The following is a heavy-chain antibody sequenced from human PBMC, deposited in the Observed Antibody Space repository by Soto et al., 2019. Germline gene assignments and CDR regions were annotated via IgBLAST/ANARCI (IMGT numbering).Heavy chain of an antibody. J-gene: IGHJ4*02. CDR3: ARLPAPETYYYDSSGYHLWYFDY. CDR2: IGSSSSYT. V-gene: IGHV3-11*03. CDR1: GFTFSDYY. Sequence: PGGSLRLSCAASGFTFSDYYMSWIRQAPGKGLEWVSYIGSSSSYTNYADSVKGRFTISRDNAKNSLYLQMNSLRAEDTAVYYCARLPAPETYYYDSSGYHLWYFDYWGQGTLVTVSS. D-gene: IGHD3-22*01.